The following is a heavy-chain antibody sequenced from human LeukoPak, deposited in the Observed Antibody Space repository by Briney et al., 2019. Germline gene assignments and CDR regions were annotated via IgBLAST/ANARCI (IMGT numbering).Heavy chain of an antibody. Sequence: SETLSLTCTVSGGSISSSSYYWGWIRQPPGKGLEWIGCIYYSGSTYYNPSLKSRVTISVDTSKNQFSLKLSSVTAADTAVYYCARHGVLGGSGTYYFDYWGQGTLVTVSS. CDR3: ARHGVLGGSGTYYFDY. CDR2: IYYSGST. J-gene: IGHJ4*02. V-gene: IGHV4-39*01. CDR1: GGSISSSSYY. D-gene: IGHD3-10*01.